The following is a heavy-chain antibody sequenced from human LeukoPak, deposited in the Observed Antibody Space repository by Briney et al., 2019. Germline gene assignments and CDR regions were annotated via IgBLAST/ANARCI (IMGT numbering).Heavy chain of an antibody. CDR1: GFTFSDYY. D-gene: IGHD5-12*01. V-gene: IGHV3-11*01. CDR3: ARARDGYNYYPFDC. J-gene: IGHJ5*01. Sequence: AGGSLRLSCAASGFTFSDYYMNWIRQAPGKGLEWISYRSSSGNTIYYADSVKGRFTISRDNAKNSLYLQMNSLRAEDTAVYYGARARDGYNYYPFDCWGQGTLVTVSS. CDR2: RSSSGNTI.